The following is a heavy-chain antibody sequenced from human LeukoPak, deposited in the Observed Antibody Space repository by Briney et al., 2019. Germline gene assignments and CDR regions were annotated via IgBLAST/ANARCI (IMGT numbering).Heavy chain of an antibody. CDR3: ARGLKHFWSGYYTGNWFDP. V-gene: IGHV1-69*13. J-gene: IGHJ5*02. Sequence: ASVKVSCKASGGTFSSYAISWVRQAPGQGLEWMGGIIPIFGTANYAQKFQGRVTITADESTSTAYMELSSLRSEDTAVYYCARGLKHFWSGYYTGNWFDPWGQGTLVTVSS. CDR2: IIPIFGTA. CDR1: GGTFSSYA. D-gene: IGHD3-3*02.